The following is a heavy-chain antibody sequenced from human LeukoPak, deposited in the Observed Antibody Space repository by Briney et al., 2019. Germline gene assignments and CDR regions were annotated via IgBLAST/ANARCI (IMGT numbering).Heavy chain of an antibody. Sequence: PGGSLRLSCAASGFTFSSYGMNWVRQAPGKGLEWVSYISSSGTTIYYADSVKGRFTISRDNGKNSLFLQVNSLRADDTAVYYCARNRAGSYSSLYYMDVWGKGTTVTISS. V-gene: IGHV3-48*04. CDR2: ISSSGTTI. CDR3: ARNRAGSYSSLYYMDV. CDR1: GFTFSSYG. D-gene: IGHD1-26*01. J-gene: IGHJ6*03.